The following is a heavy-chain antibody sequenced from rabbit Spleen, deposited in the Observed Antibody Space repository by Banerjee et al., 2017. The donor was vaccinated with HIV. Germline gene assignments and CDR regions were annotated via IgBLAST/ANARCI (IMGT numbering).Heavy chain of an antibody. CDR3: ARDLAGAIGWNFYL. CDR1: GVSFSSNNY. Sequence: QSLEESGGDLVKPGASLTLTCTASGVSFSSNNYMCWVRQAPGKGLEWIACMDTGSSGFTYFASWAKGRFTISRASSTTVTLQMTSLTAADTATYFCARDLAGAIGWNFYLWGPGTLVTVS. CDR2: MDTGSSGFT. J-gene: IGHJ4*01. V-gene: IGHV1S40*01. D-gene: IGHD4-1*01.